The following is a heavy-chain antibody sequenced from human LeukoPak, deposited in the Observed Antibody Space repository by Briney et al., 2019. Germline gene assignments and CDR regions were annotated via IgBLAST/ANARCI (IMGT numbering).Heavy chain of an antibody. CDR2: VNRDGSET. CDR1: GSALSRHW. J-gene: IGHJ6*02. CDR3: ARNNGMDV. Sequence: GGCLRLSCAAYGSALSRHWMTWVSQVQGRGREWVANVNRDGSETYYLDPVKGRFTTSKDNAKNSLYLQMNGLRAEDTALYHCARNNGMDVWGQGTTVIVSS. V-gene: IGHV3-7*03.